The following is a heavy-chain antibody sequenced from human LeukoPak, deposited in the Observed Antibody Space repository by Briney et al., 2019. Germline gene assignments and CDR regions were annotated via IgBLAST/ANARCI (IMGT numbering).Heavy chain of an antibody. J-gene: IGHJ4*02. V-gene: IGHV3-23*01. Sequence: PGGSLRLSCAASGFTFSSYAMSWVRQAPGKGLEWVSAISGSGGSTYYADSVKGRFTISRDKSKNTLYLQMNSLRAEDTAVYYCAKEGLVAVAGITAYDDYWGQGTLVTVSS. D-gene: IGHD6-19*01. CDR2: ISGSGGST. CDR3: AKEGLVAVAGITAYDDY. CDR1: GFTFSSYA.